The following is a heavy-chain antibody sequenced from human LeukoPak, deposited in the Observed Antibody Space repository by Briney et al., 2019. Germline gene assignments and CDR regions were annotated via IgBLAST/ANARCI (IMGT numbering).Heavy chain of an antibody. CDR1: GFTFSNYQ. Sequence: GGSQRLSCAASGFTFSNYQMNWVRQAPGKGLEWVSYISSGSGSSIHYADSVKGRFTISRDNSKNSLYLQMNSLRAEDTALYYCAREDDNGDLIDCWGQGTLVTVSS. D-gene: IGHD4-17*01. V-gene: IGHV3-48*03. CDR2: ISSGSGSSI. CDR3: AREDDNGDLIDC. J-gene: IGHJ4*02.